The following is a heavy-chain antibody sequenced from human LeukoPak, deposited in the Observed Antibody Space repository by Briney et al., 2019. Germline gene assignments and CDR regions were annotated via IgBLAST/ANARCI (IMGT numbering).Heavy chain of an antibody. J-gene: IGHJ4*02. Sequence: SETLSLTCTVSSGSISTSNYYWGWVRQPPGKALEWIGNILYSGSTYYSPSLKSRVTISLDTSKNQFSLKLSSVTAADTAVYYCARGAHCSGGSCFNFDYWGQGTLVTVSS. CDR2: ILYSGST. D-gene: IGHD2-15*01. CDR1: SGSISTSNYY. CDR3: ARGAHCSGGSCFNFDY. V-gene: IGHV4-39*07.